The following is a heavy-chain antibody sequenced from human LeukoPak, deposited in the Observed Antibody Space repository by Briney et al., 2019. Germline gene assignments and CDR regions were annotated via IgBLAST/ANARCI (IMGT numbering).Heavy chain of an antibody. V-gene: IGHV3-21*01. J-gene: IGHJ4*02. CDR2: ITHSSSNI. D-gene: IGHD6-19*01. Sequence: GGSLSLSCAASGFTLSTYVMTWVRQAPGKGLEWVSSITHSSSNIYYADSVKGRFTISRDNAKNSLYLQMNSLRAEDTAVYYCATVSSGWSKAYFDYWGQGTLVTVSS. CDR3: ATVSSGWSKAYFDY. CDR1: GFTLSTYV.